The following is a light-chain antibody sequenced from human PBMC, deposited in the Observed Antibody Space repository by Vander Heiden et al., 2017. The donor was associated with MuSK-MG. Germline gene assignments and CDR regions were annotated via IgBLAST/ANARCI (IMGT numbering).Light chain of an antibody. Sequence: SYVLTQPPSVCVAPGKTARVTCGGNNIGSKTVHWYQQKPGQAPVLVVYDDSDRPSGIPGRFSGSNSGTTATLTISRVEAGDEADYYCQVWDSSSDHVVFGGGTKLTVL. CDR2: DDS. J-gene: IGLJ2*01. CDR3: QVWDSSSDHVV. V-gene: IGLV3-21*03. CDR1: NIGSKT.